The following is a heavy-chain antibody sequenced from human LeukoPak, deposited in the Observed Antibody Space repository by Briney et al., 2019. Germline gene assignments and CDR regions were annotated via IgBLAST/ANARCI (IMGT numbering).Heavy chain of an antibody. CDR2: IYYSGST. D-gene: IGHD3-10*01. J-gene: IGHJ4*02. CDR3: ARWAIYGLYYFDY. CDR1: GGSISSYS. Sequence: TSETLSLTCTVSGGSISSYSWSWIRQPPGKGLEWIGYIYYSGSTRYNPSLKSRVTISVDTSKNQFSLKLSSVTAADTAVYYCARWAIYGLYYFDYWGQGTLVTVSS. V-gene: IGHV4-59*08.